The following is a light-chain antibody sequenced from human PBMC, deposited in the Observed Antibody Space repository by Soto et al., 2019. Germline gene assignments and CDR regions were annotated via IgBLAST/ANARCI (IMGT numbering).Light chain of an antibody. Sequence: DIQMTQSPSTLSASVGDRVTITCRASQSISSWLAWYQQKPGKAPKLLIYKASSLESGVPSRFSGSGSGTEFTLTIRSLQPDDFATYYCQQYNSYPLFGQGTKVEIK. V-gene: IGKV1-5*03. CDR1: QSISSW. CDR3: QQYNSYPL. CDR2: KAS. J-gene: IGKJ1*01.